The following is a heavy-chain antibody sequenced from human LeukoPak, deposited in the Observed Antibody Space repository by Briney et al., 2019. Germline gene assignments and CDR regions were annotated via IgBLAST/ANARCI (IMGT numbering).Heavy chain of an antibody. V-gene: IGHV4-59*12. CDR2: IYYSGST. CDR1: GGSISSYY. CDR3: ATRAYSSGLGY. Sequence: SETLSLTCTVSGGSISSYYWSWIRQPPGKGLEWIGYIYYSGSTNYNPSLKSRVTISVDTSKNQFSLKLSSVTAADTAVYYCATRAYSSGLGYWGQGTLVTVSS. D-gene: IGHD6-19*01. J-gene: IGHJ4*02.